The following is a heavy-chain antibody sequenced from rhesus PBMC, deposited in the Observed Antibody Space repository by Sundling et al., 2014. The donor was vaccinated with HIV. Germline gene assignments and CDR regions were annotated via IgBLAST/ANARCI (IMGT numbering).Heavy chain of an antibody. Sequence: EVQLVESGGDLAKPGGSLRLSCAASGFTFSDHYMHWVRQAPGKGLEWVSGISYIGGSTYYANSVKGRFRISRDNDKNTLSLQMDSLRAEDTAVYYCTRGDLELRYYGLDSWGQGVVVTVSS. V-gene: IGHV3-59*01. CDR1: GFTFSDHY. D-gene: IGHD1-26*01. CDR3: TRGDLELRYYGLDS. CDR2: ISYIGGST. J-gene: IGHJ6*01.